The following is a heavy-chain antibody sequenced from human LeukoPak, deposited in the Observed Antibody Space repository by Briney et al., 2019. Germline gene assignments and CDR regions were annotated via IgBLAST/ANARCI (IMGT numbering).Heavy chain of an antibody. D-gene: IGHD5-12*01. CDR3: ARGPSGYHNT. CDR1: GFTFSSYS. V-gene: IGHV3-48*01. J-gene: IGHJ4*02. Sequence: PGGSLRLSCAASGFTFSSYSMNWVRQAPGKGLEWVSYISSRSNTIYYADSVKGRFTISRDNAKNSLYLQMNSLRAEDTAVYYCARGPSGYHNTGGQGTLVTVSS. CDR2: ISSRSNTI.